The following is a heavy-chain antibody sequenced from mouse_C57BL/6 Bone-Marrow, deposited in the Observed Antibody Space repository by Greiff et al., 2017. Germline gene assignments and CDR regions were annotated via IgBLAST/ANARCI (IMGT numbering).Heavy chain of an antibody. CDR1: GFALSTSGMG. CDR2: IYWDDDK. CDR3: ARRSITAVAPFDY. Sequence: QVTLKVSGPGILQSSQSLSLTCSFSGFALSTSGMGVSWIRQPSGKGLEWLAHIYWDDDKRYNPSLKSRLTISKDTSRNPVVLKITSVDTADTATYYCARRSITAVAPFDYWGQGTTLTVSS. D-gene: IGHD1-1*01. J-gene: IGHJ2*01. V-gene: IGHV8-12*01.